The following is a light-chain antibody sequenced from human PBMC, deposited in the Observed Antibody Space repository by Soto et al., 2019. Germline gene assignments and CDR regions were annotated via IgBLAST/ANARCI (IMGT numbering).Light chain of an antibody. CDR1: QDISSW. Sequence: DIQMTQSPSSVSASVGDRVTITCRASQDISSWLAWFQQKPGEAPRLLIYAASSLHSGVPSRFSGSGSGTDFTLTISSLQPEDFATYYCQQGNSFPLTFGGGTKLEIK. CDR3: QQGNSFPLT. J-gene: IGKJ4*01. V-gene: IGKV1-12*01. CDR2: AAS.